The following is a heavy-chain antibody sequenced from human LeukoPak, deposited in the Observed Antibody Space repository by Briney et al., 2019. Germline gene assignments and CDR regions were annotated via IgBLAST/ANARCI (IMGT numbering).Heavy chain of an antibody. CDR1: GYTFTGYY. J-gene: IGHJ5*02. Sequence: ASVKVSCKASGYTFTGYYIHWVRQAPGQGLEWMGWISGYNGNTNYAQKFQGRVTMTTDTSTSTAYMELRSLRSDDTAVYYCARATVVVVINWFDPWGQGTLVTVSS. D-gene: IGHD4-23*01. CDR3: ARATVVVVINWFDP. V-gene: IGHV1-18*04. CDR2: ISGYNGNT.